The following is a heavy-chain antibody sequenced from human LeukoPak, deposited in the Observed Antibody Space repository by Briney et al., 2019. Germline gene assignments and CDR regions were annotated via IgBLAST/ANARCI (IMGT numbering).Heavy chain of an antibody. CDR1: GFTFSSYS. Sequence: GGSLRLSCAASGFTFSSYSMNWVCQAPGKGLEWVAVVYSGDITYYADSVKGRFTISRDNSKNTLYLQMNSLRAEDTAVYYCARDSIAVAGTDYWGQGTLVTVSS. CDR3: ARDSIAVAGTDY. CDR2: VYSGDIT. D-gene: IGHD6-19*01. V-gene: IGHV3-66*01. J-gene: IGHJ4*02.